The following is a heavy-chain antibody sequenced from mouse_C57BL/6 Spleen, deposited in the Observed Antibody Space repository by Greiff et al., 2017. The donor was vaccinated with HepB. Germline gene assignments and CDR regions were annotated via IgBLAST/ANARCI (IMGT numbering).Heavy chain of an antibody. V-gene: IGHV1-22*01. Sequence: VQLQQSGPELVKPGASVKMSCKASGYTFTDYNMHWVKQSHGKSIEWIGYINPNNGGTRYNQKFKGKATLTVNKSSSTAYMELRSLTSEDSAVYYCARWVYYYGSYWYFDVWGTGTTVTVSS. J-gene: IGHJ1*03. CDR2: INPNNGGT. CDR1: GYTFTDYN. CDR3: ARWVYYYGSYWYFDV. D-gene: IGHD1-1*01.